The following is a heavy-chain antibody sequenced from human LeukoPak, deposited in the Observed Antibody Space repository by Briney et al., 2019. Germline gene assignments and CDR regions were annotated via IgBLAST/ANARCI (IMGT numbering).Heavy chain of an antibody. CDR3: ARTPLNYYDSSTYYLIFDY. D-gene: IGHD3-22*01. J-gene: IGHJ4*02. V-gene: IGHV3-23*01. Sequence: QTGGSLRLSCAGSGFTFSTYALSWVRQAPGKGLEWVSAISISGGSTYYADSVKGRFAISRDNSKNTLYLQMNSLRAEDTAVYYCARTPLNYYDSSTYYLIFDYWGQGTLVTVSS. CDR2: ISISGGST. CDR1: GFTFSTYA.